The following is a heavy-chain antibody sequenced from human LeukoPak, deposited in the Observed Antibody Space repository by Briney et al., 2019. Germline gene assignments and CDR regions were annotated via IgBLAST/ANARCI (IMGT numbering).Heavy chain of an antibody. D-gene: IGHD4-23*01. CDR2: NGCDNKS. Sequence: GGSLRPSCAASGFTFSRYAIGWVPLPPGEGVEWDSSNGCDNKSHYSESGKGRFAISRDNSKSMLFLQLNSLRAEDTVLYYCARDLHYCGAMDVWGQGTTVTVSS. J-gene: IGHJ6*02. CDR1: GFTFSRYA. CDR3: ARDLHYCGAMDV. V-gene: IGHV3-23*05.